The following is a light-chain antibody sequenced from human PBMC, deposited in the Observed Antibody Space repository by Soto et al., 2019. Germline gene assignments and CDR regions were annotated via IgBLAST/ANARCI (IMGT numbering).Light chain of an antibody. Sequence: EIVLTQSPGTLSLSQEERATLSCRASQSVASRNLAWYQQKSGQAPRLLIYGASSRAIHTPDRFSGSGSGTDFTLTISGLEPEDFAVYYCQQYGSSPWTFGQGTKVDI. CDR2: GAS. V-gene: IGKV3-20*01. J-gene: IGKJ1*01. CDR3: QQYGSSPWT. CDR1: QSVASRN.